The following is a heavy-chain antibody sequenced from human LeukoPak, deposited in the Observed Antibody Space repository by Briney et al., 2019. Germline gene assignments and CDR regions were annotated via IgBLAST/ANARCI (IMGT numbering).Heavy chain of an antibody. D-gene: IGHD1-26*01. J-gene: IGHJ4*02. Sequence: GESLKISCEASGYTFSNYWIGWVRQMPGKGLEWMAIIYPGDSETRYSPSFQGQVTISADKSITTAYLQWSSLKASDTAMYYCARRSSGGSYWDWGQGTLVTVSS. CDR2: IYPGDSET. CDR3: ARRSSGGSYWD. V-gene: IGHV5-51*01. CDR1: GYTFSNYW.